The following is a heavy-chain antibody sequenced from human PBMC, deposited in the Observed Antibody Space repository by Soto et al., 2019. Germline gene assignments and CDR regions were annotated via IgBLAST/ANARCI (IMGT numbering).Heavy chain of an antibody. CDR2: IIPIFGTA. V-gene: IGHV1-69*13. J-gene: IGHJ5*02. CDR3: ARGPGRVVPAAILRGWNWFDP. D-gene: IGHD2-2*02. Sequence: SVKVSCKASGGTFSSYAISWVRQAPGQGLEWMGGIIPIFGTANYAQKFQGRVTITADESTSTAYMELSSLRSEDTAVYYCARGPGRVVPAAILRGWNWFDPWGQGTLVTVSS. CDR1: GGTFSSYA.